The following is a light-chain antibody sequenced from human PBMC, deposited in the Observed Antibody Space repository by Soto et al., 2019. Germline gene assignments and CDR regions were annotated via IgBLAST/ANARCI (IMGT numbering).Light chain of an antibody. CDR3: HQYGSSLGT. CDR2: DAV. Sequence: TQSPSTLSASVGDRVTITCRASQSVTGTNLAWYQQRAGQAPRLLIYDAVRRATGIPDRFSGSGSGTDFTLTISRLEPEDFAVYYCHQYGSSLGTFGQGTKVEV. J-gene: IGKJ2*01. CDR1: QSVTGTN. V-gene: IGKV3-20*01.